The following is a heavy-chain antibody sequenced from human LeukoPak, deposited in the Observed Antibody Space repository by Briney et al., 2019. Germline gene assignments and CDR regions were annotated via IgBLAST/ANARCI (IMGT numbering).Heavy chain of an antibody. V-gene: IGHV4-30-4*01. CDR3: ARDSGTFYDSSGYYFLDY. J-gene: IGHJ4*02. CDR1: GGSISSGDYY. D-gene: IGHD3-22*01. Sequence: PSETLSLTCTVAGGSISSGDYYWSWIRQPPGKGLEWIGYIYYSGSTYYNPSLKSRVTISVDTSKNQFSLKLSSVTAADTAVYYCARDSGTFYDSSGYYFLDYWGQGTLVTVSS. CDR2: IYYSGST.